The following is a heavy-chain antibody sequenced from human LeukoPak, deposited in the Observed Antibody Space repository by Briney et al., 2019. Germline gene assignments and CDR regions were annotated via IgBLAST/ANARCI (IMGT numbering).Heavy chain of an antibody. J-gene: IGHJ3*02. D-gene: IGHD6-13*01. CDR2: INHSGST. V-gene: IGHV4-34*01. CDR3: ARDRGLAAGNDI. Sequence: SETLSLTCAVYSGSFSGYYWSWIRQPPGKGLEWIGEINHSGSTNYNPSLKSRVTISVDTSKNQFSLKLSSVTAADTAVYYCARDRGLAAGNDIWGQGTMVTVSS. CDR1: SGSFSGYY.